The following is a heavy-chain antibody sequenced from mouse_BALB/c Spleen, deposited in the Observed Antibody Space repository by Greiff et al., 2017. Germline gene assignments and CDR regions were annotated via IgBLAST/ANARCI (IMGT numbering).Heavy chain of an antibody. J-gene: IGHJ4*01. D-gene: IGHD2-1*01. CDR1: GYAFSSSW. V-gene: IGHV1-82*01. CDR3: ARYGNHYYYAMDY. CDR2: IYPGDGDT. Sequence: QVQLQQSGPELVKPGASVKISCKASGYAFSSSWMNWVKQRPGQGLEWIGRIYPGDGDTNYNGKFKGKATLTADKSSSTAYMQLSSLTSVDSAVYFCARYGNHYYYAMDYWGQGTSGTGAS.